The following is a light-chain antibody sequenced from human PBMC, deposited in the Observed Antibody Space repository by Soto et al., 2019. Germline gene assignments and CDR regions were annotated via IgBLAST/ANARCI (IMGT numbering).Light chain of an antibody. CDR3: AAWDDSLSGVV. CDR2: RNN. CDR1: SSNIGSNY. Sequence: QSVLTQPPSASGTPGQRVTISCSGSSSNIGSNYVYWYHQLPGTAPKLLIYRNNQRPSGVPDRFSGSKSGTSVSLAISGLRSEDEADYYCAAWDDSLSGVVFGGGTTLTVL. J-gene: IGLJ2*01. V-gene: IGLV1-47*01.